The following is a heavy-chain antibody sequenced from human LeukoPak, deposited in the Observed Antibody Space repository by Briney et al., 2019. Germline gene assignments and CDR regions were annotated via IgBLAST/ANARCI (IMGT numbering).Heavy chain of an antibody. J-gene: IGHJ3*02. CDR2: ISGSGGST. V-gene: IGHV3-23*01. Sequence: GGSLRLSCAASGFTFSSYAMSWVRQAPGRGLEWVSAISGSGGSTYYADSLKGRFTISRDNSKNTLYLQMNSLRAEDTAVYYCAKDSLLSLPLRYFDWLQDDAFDIWGQGTMVTVSS. D-gene: IGHD3-9*01. CDR1: GFTFSSYA. CDR3: AKDSLLSLPLRYFDWLQDDAFDI.